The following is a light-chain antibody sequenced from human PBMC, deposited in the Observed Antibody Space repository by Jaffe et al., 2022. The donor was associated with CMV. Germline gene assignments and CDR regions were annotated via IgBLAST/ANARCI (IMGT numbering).Light chain of an antibody. CDR3: ATWDDSLNGRGV. J-gene: IGLJ2*01. CDR2: GND. Sequence: QSVLTQPPSASGTPGQRVTISCFGSSSNIQTNTVNWYQQLPGTAPKLLIYGNDQRPSGVPDRFSGSKSDTSASLAISGLQSEDEAVYYCATWDDSLNGRGVFGGGTKLAVL. V-gene: IGLV1-44*01. CDR1: SSNIQTNT.